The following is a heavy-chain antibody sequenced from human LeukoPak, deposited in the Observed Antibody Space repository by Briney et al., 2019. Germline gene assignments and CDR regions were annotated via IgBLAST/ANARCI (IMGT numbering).Heavy chain of an antibody. J-gene: IGHJ6*02. Sequence: PGRSLRLSCAAPGVSFSGYGMHWVRQAPGKGLEWVAVIWSDGSNKYYADSVEGRFTISRDNSKNTLYLQMNSLRAEDTSKYYCAREVTTKLYFYGVDVWGQGTTVTVSS. CDR3: AREVTTKLYFYGVDV. CDR2: IWSDGSNK. V-gene: IGHV3-33*01. CDR1: GVSFSGYG. D-gene: IGHD1-14*01.